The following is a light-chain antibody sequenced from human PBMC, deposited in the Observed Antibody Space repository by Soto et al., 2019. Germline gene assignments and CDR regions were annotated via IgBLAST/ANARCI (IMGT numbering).Light chain of an antibody. CDR2: NVY. CDR3: SSYTISRTYV. Sequence: QSALAQPASVSGSPGQSITISCTGTNSDVGSYNYVSWHQQHPGKAPKLMIYNVYDRPSGISNRFSGSKSGNTASLTISGLQGEDEADYYCSSYTISRTYVFGTGTKVTVL. V-gene: IGLV2-14*03. CDR1: NSDVGSYNY. J-gene: IGLJ1*01.